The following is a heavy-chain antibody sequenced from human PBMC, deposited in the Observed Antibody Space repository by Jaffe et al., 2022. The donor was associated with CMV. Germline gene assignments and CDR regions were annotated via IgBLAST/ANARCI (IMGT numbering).Heavy chain of an antibody. Sequence: QVQLQQSGPGLVKPSQTLSLTCAISGDSVSSNSAAWNWIRQSPSRGLEWLGRTYYRSKWYNDYAVSVKSRITINPDTSKNQFSLQLNSVTPEDTAVYYCARGLTYSYGPTNYYYYYGMDVWGQGTTVTVSS. D-gene: IGHD5-18*01. CDR2: TYYRSKWYN. CDR1: GDSVSSNSAA. J-gene: IGHJ6*02. V-gene: IGHV6-1*01. CDR3: ARGLTYSYGPTNYYYYYGMDV.